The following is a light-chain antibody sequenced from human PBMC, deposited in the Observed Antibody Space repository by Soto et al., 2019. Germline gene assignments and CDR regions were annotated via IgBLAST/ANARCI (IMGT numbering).Light chain of an antibody. CDR2: GAS. J-gene: IGKJ4*01. CDR1: QSLSNSF. Sequence: EILLTQSPGTLSLSPGDRATLSCRASQSLSNSFLAWYQQKPGQTPRLLISGASIRATDIPDRFSGSGSGTDFTLTISRLVPEDFAVYFCQQYGRLPLSFGGGTKVDIK. V-gene: IGKV3-20*01. CDR3: QQYGRLPLS.